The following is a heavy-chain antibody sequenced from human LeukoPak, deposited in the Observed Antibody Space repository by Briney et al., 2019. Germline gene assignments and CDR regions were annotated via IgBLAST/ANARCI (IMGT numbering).Heavy chain of an antibody. D-gene: IGHD1-26*01. J-gene: IGHJ4*02. CDR3: AKDRVGAILYFDY. CDR2: MSGSGSRT. CDR1: GFIFSNYG. V-gene: IGHV3-23*01. Sequence: GGTLRLSCAASGFIFSNYGMSWVRQAPGKGLEWVSAMSGSGSRTYYADSVKGRFTISRDNSKNTLYLQMSSLRVEDTALYYCAKDRVGAILYFDYWGQGTLVTVSS.